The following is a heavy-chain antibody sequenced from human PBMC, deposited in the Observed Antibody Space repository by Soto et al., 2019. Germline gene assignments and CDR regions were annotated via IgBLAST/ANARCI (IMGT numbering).Heavy chain of an antibody. CDR1: RFTFSHAS. V-gene: IGHV3-15*01. CDR2: IKSIXDGGTT. CDR3: ARGVIAGVEC. Sequence: GGSIRLSCAASRFTFSHASMRWVRQSPGKRLESVGRIKSIXDGGTTDYGAPLKGRFTISRDESKNTAYMELTTLPSDDPAFYYFARGVIAGVECGGQGALVTVSS. D-gene: IGHD3-10*01. J-gene: IGHJ1*01.